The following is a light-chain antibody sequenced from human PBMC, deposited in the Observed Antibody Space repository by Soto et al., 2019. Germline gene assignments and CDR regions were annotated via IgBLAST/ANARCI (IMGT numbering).Light chain of an antibody. CDR1: QSVSSDS. CDR3: QQYITLPRT. J-gene: IGKJ1*01. CDR2: DAS. V-gene: IGKV3D-20*01. Sequence: EIVLTQSPATLSLSPGESATLSCGASQSVSSDSLAWYQQKPGLAPRLLIYDASRRATGIPDRFSGSGSGTDFSLTISTLEPEDFAVYYSQQYITLPRTFGQGTKVEFK.